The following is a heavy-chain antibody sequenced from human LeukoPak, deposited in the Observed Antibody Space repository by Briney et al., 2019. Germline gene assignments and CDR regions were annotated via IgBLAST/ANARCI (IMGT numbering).Heavy chain of an antibody. V-gene: IGHV4-34*01. CDR3: ARVPLWWLTPFDF. CDR1: GGSLSPHY. J-gene: IGHJ4*02. D-gene: IGHD5-12*01. Sequence: PSETLSLTCAVSGGSLSPHYWSWIRRPLGKGLERIGEINNRGTTNYSPSLRGRATISVDTSKNQFSLRLTSVTAADTAIYYCARVPLWWLTPFDFWGQGTLATVSS. CDR2: INNRGTT.